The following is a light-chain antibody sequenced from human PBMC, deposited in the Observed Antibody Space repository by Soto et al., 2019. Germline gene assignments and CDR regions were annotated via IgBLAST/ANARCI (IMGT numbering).Light chain of an antibody. CDR3: HHYGGTPYI. J-gene: IGKJ2*01. CDR1: QSVSSSY. Sequence: EIVMRQSPATLSLSPVEISTLSCRPCQSVSSSYLSWYQQKPGQAPRLLIYGASTRAAGIPDRFSGSGSGTDFTLAIRRLEPGDFAVYYCHHYGGTPYIFGQGTKVDIK. V-gene: IGKV3D-7*01. CDR2: GAS.